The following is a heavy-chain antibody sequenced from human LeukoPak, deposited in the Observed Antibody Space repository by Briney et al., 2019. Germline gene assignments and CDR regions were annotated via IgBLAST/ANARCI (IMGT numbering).Heavy chain of an antibody. CDR1: GGSFSGYY. Sequence: SETLSLTCAVYGGSFSGYYWSWIRQPPGKGLEWIGEINHSGSTNYNPSLKSRVTISVDTSKNQFSLKLSSVTAADTAVYYCARASHSKNYYYYVDVWGKGTTVTVSS. V-gene: IGHV4-34*01. J-gene: IGHJ6*03. CDR3: ARASHSKNYYYYVDV. CDR2: INHSGST.